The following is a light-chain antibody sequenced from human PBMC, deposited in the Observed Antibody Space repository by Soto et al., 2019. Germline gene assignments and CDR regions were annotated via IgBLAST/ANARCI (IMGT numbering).Light chain of an antibody. Sequence: QSALTQPAFVSGSPGHSITISCTGTSSDVGGYNYVSRYQHPPGKAPKLMISEVSNRPSGVSNRFSGSKSGNTASLTISGLQAEDEADYYCSSYTSTSTRVFGTGTKVTVL. CDR2: EVS. J-gene: IGLJ1*01. V-gene: IGLV2-14*01. CDR3: SSYTSTSTRV. CDR1: SSDVGGYNY.